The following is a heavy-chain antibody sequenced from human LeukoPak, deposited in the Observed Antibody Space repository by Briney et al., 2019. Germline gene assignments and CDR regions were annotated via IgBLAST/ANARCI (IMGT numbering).Heavy chain of an antibody. V-gene: IGHV1-18*04. Sequence: ASVKVSCKASGYTFTSYGISWVRQAPGQGLEWMGWISGYDADTNYAQKFQGRVTMTTERSTSTAYMELRSLRYDDTAFYYCARTSAGGMRYGDYGDYRWFDPWGQGTLVTVSS. CDR1: GYTFTSYG. CDR2: ISGYDADT. D-gene: IGHD4-17*01. CDR3: ARTSAGGMRYGDYGDYRWFDP. J-gene: IGHJ5*02.